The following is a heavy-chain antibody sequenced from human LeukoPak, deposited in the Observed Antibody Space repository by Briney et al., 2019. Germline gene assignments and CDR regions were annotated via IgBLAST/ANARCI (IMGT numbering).Heavy chain of an antibody. CDR1: GFIFSSHY. J-gene: IGHJ4*02. V-gene: IGHV3-74*01. Sequence: GGSLRLSCAASGFIFSSHYMHWVRQAPGKGLVWVSRINTDGSATNYADSVEGRFTISRDNAKNTLSLQMNSLRAEDTAVYYCARGAYYFDYWGQGTLVTVSS. CDR2: INTDGSAT. CDR3: ARGAYYFDY. D-gene: IGHD1-26*01.